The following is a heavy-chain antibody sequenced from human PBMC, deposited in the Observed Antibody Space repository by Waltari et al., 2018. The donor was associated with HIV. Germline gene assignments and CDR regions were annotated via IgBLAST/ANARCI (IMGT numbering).Heavy chain of an antibody. CDR3: ARRGIQLWFYAFDI. Sequence: QVQLQESGPGLVKPSQTLSLTCPVSGGSISRGSYYWSWIRQPAGKGLGWIGRIYTSGSNKYNPSLKRRVTISGDTSKNQFSLKLSSVTAADTAGYYCARRGIQLWFYAFDIWGQGTMVTVSS. J-gene: IGHJ3*02. V-gene: IGHV4-61*02. D-gene: IGHD5-18*01. CDR1: GGSISRGSYY. CDR2: IYTSGSN.